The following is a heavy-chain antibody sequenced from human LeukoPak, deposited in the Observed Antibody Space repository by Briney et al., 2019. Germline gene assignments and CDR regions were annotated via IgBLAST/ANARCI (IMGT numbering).Heavy chain of an antibody. V-gene: IGHV4-38-2*02. CDR2: IYHSGST. Sequence: SETLSLTCTVSGYSISSGYYWGWIRQPPGKGLEWIGSIYHSGSTYYNPSLNSRVTISIDTSKNQFSLKLSSVTAADTAVYYCARLGSGWWYNDYWGQGTLVTVSS. J-gene: IGHJ4*02. CDR3: ARLGSGWWYNDY. D-gene: IGHD6-19*01. CDR1: GYSISSGYY.